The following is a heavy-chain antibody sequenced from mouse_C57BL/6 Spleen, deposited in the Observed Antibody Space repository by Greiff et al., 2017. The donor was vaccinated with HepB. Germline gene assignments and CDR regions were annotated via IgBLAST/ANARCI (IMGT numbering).Heavy chain of an antibody. J-gene: IGHJ4*01. CDR3: ARAGWLLPMDD. D-gene: IGHD2-3*01. CDR1: GYTFTDYN. CDR2: INPNNGGT. Sequence: EVKLMESGPELVKPGASVKIPCKASGYTFTDYNMDWVKQSHGKSLEWIGDINPNNGGTIYNQKFKGKATLTVDQSSSTAYMERRSLTSEDTAVYYCARAGWLLPMDDWGQGTSVTVSS. V-gene: IGHV1-18*01.